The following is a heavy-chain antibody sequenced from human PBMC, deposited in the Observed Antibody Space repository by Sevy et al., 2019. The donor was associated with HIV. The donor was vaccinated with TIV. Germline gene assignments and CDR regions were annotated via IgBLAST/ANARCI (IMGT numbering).Heavy chain of an antibody. D-gene: IGHD3-22*01. CDR3: ARKYDSSGYFDY. V-gene: IGHV3-23*01. J-gene: IGHJ4*02. Sequence: GGSLRLSCAASGFTFRNYAMNWVRQAPGKGLEWVSGISGTGGSGDKTNYADSVKGRFTISRDDSKNLLYLQLNTLRAEDTAIYYCARKYDSSGYFDYWGQGTLVTVSS. CDR2: ISGTGGSGDKT. CDR1: GFTFRNYA.